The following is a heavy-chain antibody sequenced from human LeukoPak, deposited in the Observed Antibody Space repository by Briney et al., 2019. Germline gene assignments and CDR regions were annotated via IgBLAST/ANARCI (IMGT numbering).Heavy chain of an antibody. Sequence: SETLSLTCTVSGYSISSGYYWGWIRQPPGKGLEWIGSIYHSGSTYYNPSLKSRLTISVDTSKNQFSLNLISVTAADTAVYYCARSPQGTATTANWLDPWGQGTLVTVSS. CDR1: GYSISSGYY. D-gene: IGHD4-17*01. CDR2: IYHSGST. CDR3: ARSPQGTATTANWLDP. V-gene: IGHV4-38-2*02. J-gene: IGHJ5*02.